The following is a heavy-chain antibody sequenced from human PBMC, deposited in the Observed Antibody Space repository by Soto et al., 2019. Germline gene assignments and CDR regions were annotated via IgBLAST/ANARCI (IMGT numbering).Heavy chain of an antibody. CDR2: IYYSGST. D-gene: IGHD2-15*01. CDR1: GVSMSSHY. V-gene: IGHV4-59*11. J-gene: IGHJ6*02. Sequence: PSETLSLTCTVSGVSMSSHYWSWIRQPPGKGLEWIGYIYYSGSTNYNASLKSRLTISVDTSKNQFSLKLSSVTAADTAVYYCARGGWSMDVWGQGTTVTVSS. CDR3: ARGGWSMDV.